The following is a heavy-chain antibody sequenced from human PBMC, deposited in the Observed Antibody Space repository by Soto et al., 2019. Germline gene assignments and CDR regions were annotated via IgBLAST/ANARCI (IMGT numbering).Heavy chain of an antibody. V-gene: IGHV3-33*01. CDR1: GFTFSSYG. Sequence: QVQLVESGGGVVQPGRSLRLSCAASGFTFSSYGMHWVRQAPGKGLEWVAVIWYDGSNKYYADSVKGRFTISRDNSKNPLDPQMNSLRAEDTAVYYCARDPPPAVRKGYFDYWGQGTLVTVSS. J-gene: IGHJ4*02. D-gene: IGHD3-10*01. CDR3: ARDPPPAVRKGYFDY. CDR2: IWYDGSNK.